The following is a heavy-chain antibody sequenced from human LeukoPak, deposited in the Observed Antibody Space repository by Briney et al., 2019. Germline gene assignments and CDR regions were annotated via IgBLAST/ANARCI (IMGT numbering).Heavy chain of an antibody. CDR3: ARVDSSGWYLRAGYYYYYYMDV. CDR1: GGSFSGYY. CDR2: INHSGST. Sequence: PSETLSLTCAVYGGSFSGYYWSWIRQPPGKGLEWIGEINHSGSTNYNPSLKSRVTISVDTSKNQFSLQLNSVTPEDTAVYYCARVDSSGWYLRAGYYYYYYMDVWGKGTTVTVSS. D-gene: IGHD6-19*01. J-gene: IGHJ6*03. V-gene: IGHV4-34*01.